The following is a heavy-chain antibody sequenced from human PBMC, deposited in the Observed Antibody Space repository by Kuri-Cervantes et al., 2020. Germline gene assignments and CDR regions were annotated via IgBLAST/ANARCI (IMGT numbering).Heavy chain of an antibody. CDR2: ISYDGSGK. D-gene: IGHD5-12*01. V-gene: IGHV3-30*03. CDR3: ARGPYRSWLQIDAFDI. Sequence: GGSLRLSCAASGFSFSTYGLRWVRQAPGKGLEWVAVISYDGSGKFYADSVKGRFTISRDNSKNTLCLQMNSLRAEDTAVYYCARGPYRSWLQIDAFDIWGQGTMVTVSS. J-gene: IGHJ3*02. CDR1: GFSFSTYG.